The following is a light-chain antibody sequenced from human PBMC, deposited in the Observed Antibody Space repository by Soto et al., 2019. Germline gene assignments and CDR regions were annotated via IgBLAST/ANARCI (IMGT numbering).Light chain of an antibody. CDR3: QQRSNWPIT. V-gene: IGKV3-11*01. Sequence: EIVLTQSPATLSLSPGERATLSCRASRSVSTYLAWYQQKPGQAPRLLIYDASNRATGIPARFSGSGSGTDFTPTINSLEPEDFAVYYCQQRSNWPITFGQGTRLEIK. CDR1: RSVSTY. J-gene: IGKJ5*01. CDR2: DAS.